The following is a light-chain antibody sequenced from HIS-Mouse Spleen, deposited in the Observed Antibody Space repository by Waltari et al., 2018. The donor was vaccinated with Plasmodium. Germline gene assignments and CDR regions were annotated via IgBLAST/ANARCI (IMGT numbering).Light chain of an antibody. Sequence: SYELTQPSSVSVSPGQTARITCSGDVLAKKYARWFQQKPGQAPGLVIYKDSERPSGIPERFSGSSSGTIVTLTISGAQVEDEADYYCYSAADNNLVFGGGTKLTVL. CDR2: KDS. J-gene: IGLJ3*02. CDR1: VLAKKY. V-gene: IGLV3-27*01. CDR3: YSAADNNLV.